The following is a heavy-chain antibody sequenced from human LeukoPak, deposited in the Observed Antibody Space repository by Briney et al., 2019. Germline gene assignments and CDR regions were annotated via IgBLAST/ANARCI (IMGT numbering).Heavy chain of an antibody. CDR1: GFTFNYYA. CDR2: ISGSGDST. CDR3: ARDFDSSGYYYLDY. J-gene: IGHJ4*02. D-gene: IGHD3-22*01. Sequence: PGGSLRLSCAASGFTFNYYAMSWVRQAPGKGLEWVSVISGSGDSTNYADSVKGRFTISRDNSKNTLYLQMNSLRAEDTAVYYCARDFDSSGYYYLDYWGQGTLVTVSS. V-gene: IGHV3-23*01.